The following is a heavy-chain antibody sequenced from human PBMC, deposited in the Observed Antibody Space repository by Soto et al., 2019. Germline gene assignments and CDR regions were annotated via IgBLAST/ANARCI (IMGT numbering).Heavy chain of an antibody. J-gene: IGHJ5*02. CDR1: GYTFTSYD. CDR2: MSPNGGNT. CDR3: ARNTGATINWFDP. D-gene: IGHD1-26*01. V-gene: IGHV1-8*01. Sequence: GASVKVSCKASGYTFTSYDINWVRQATGQGLEWMGWMSPNGGNTGYAQKFQGRVTMTRNTSISTAYMELSSLRSEDTAVYYCARNTGATINWFDPWGQGTQVTVSS.